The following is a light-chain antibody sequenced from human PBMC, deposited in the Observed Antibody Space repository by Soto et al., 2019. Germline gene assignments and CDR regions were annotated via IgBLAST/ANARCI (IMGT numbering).Light chain of an antibody. Sequence: VLTQPPSVSGSPGQRVTISCTGSSSNIGAGYDVHWYQQLPGTAPKLLIYGNSNRPSGVPDRFSGSKSGTSASLAITGLQAEDEADYYCQSYDSSLSAPYVFGTGTKVTVL. V-gene: IGLV1-40*01. CDR2: GNS. J-gene: IGLJ1*01. CDR1: SSNIGAGYD. CDR3: QSYDSSLSAPYV.